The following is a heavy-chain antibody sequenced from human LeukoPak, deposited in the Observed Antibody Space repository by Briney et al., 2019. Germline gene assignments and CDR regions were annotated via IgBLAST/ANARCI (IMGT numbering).Heavy chain of an antibody. Sequence: PGGSLRLSCAASGFTFSSYAMSWVRQAPGKGLEWVSAISGSGGSTYYADSVKGRFTISRDNSKNTLYLQMNSLRAEDTAVYYCAKAPGYSSGWYIQVGMDVWGQGTTVTVSS. CDR1: GFTFSSYA. CDR3: AKAPGYSSGWYIQVGMDV. J-gene: IGHJ6*02. CDR2: ISGSGGST. D-gene: IGHD6-19*01. V-gene: IGHV3-23*01.